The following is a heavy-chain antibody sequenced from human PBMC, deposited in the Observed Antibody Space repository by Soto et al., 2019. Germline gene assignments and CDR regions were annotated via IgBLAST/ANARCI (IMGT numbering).Heavy chain of an antibody. CDR1: GDSIGSRSYY. J-gene: IGHJ4*02. Sequence: PSATLSLTCTVSGDSIGSRSYYWDWIRQSPGGGLEWIGHVYSTGATYYNPSPKSRVTMSIDTSKKQFSLIVTSVTAADTSSYYCASGRPLRPLGDWGQGALVTVS. V-gene: IGHV4-39*01. CDR3: ASGRPLRPLGD. CDR2: VYSTGAT. D-gene: IGHD2-21*01.